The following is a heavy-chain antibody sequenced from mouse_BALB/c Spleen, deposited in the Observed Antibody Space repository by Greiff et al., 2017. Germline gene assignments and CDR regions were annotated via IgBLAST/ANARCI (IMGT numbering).Heavy chain of an antibody. CDR2: ISSGGST. CDR3: ARVYGNYDAMDY. CDR1: GFTFSSYA. V-gene: IGHV5-6-5*01. Sequence: EVQLMESGGGLVKPGGSLKLSCAASGFTFSSYAMSWVRQTPEKRLEWVASISSGGSTYYPDSVKGRFTISRDNARNILYLQMSSLRSEDTAMYYCARVYGNYDAMDYWGQGTSVTVSS. D-gene: IGHD2-1*01. J-gene: IGHJ4*01.